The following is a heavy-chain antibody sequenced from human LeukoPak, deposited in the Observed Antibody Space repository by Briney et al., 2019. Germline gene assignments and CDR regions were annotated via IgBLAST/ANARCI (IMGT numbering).Heavy chain of an antibody. V-gene: IGHV1-18*01. CDR1: GYTFTSYG. J-gene: IGHJ4*02. Sequence: ASVKVSCKASGYTFTSYGISWVRQAPGQGLEWMGWISAYNGNTNYAQKLQGRVTMTTDTSTSTAYMELRSLRSDDTAVYYCARWGRGDCSSTSCYDEDYYFDYWGQGTLVTVSS. CDR2: ISAYNGNT. D-gene: IGHD2-2*01. CDR3: ARWGRGDCSSTSCYDEDYYFDY.